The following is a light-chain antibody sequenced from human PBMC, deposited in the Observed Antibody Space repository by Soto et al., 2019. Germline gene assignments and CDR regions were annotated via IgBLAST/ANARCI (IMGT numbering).Light chain of an antibody. CDR2: DAS. CDR1: QSVGSY. CDR3: QQRSIWPRNT. Sequence: EIVLTQSRATLYLSAGERATFSCRASQSVGSYLAWYQQKPGQPPRLLIYDASNRATGIPARFSGSASGTDFTLTISSLETEDVAVYYCQQRSIWPRNTFGLGTKVDIK. J-gene: IGKJ2*01. V-gene: IGKV3-11*01.